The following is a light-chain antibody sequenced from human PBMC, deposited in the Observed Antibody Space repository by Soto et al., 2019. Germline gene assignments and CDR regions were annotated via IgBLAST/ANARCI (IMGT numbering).Light chain of an antibody. J-gene: IGKJ4*01. V-gene: IGKV3-11*01. CDR2: DAS. Sequence: EIVLTQSPATLSLFPGERATLSSRASQSVSSWLGWYHQKPGQAPRLLILDASHRATGIPARFSGSGSGTDFTLTISSLEPEDFGVYYCQQRRNWPITFGGGTKVEIK. CDR1: QSVSSW. CDR3: QQRRNWPIT.